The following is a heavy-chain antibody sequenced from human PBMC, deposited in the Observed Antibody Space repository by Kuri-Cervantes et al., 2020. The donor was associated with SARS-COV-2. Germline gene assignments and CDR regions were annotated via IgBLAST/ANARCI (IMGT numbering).Heavy chain of an antibody. J-gene: IGHJ4*02. CDR2: ISSSSSYI. CDR3: ARGGSTISLDY. Sequence: ETLSLTCAASGFTFSSYSMNWVRQAPGKGLEWVSSISSSSSYIYYADSVKGRFTISRDNAKNSLYLQMNSLRAEDTAVYYCARGGSTISLDYWGQGTMVTVSS. D-gene: IGHD5/OR15-5a*01. V-gene: IGHV3-21*01. CDR1: GFTFSSYS.